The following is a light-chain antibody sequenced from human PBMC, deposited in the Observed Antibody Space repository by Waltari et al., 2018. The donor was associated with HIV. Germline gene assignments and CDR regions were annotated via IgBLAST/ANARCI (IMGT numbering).Light chain of an antibody. V-gene: IGKV1-12*01. CDR3: QQASSFPLS. J-gene: IGKJ4*01. CDR1: QDISAS. CDR2: GAS. Sequence: IQMTQSPSSLSASVRDRVTITCRASQDISASLSWYQQKPGKAPHLLIFGASGLPGGVPSRFSGSGSGTMFTLTITNLQPEDSASYYCQQASSFPLSFGGGTKVEI.